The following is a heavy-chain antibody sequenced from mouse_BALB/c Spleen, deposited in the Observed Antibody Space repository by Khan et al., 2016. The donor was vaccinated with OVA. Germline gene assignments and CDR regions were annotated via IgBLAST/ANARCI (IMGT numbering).Heavy chain of an antibody. J-gene: IGHJ2*01. CDR3: ARDSNFDY. V-gene: IGHV5-17*02. CDR2: ISSGDSTI. Sequence: EVQLVESGGGLVQPGGSGKLSFEASGFTFSRFGMHWVRKAPGKGLEWVPYISSGDSTIYYADTVKGRFTISRDNPKNTLFLQMTSLRSEDTAMYYCARDSNFDYWGQGTTLTVSS. CDR1: GFTFSRFG.